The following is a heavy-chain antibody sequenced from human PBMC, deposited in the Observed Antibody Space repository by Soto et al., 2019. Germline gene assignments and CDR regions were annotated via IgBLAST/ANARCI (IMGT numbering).Heavy chain of an antibody. V-gene: IGHV1-2*02. CDR3: ARAKGFLEGHNWFDP. D-gene: IGHD3-3*01. J-gene: IGHJ5*02. CDR2: INPNSGGT. CDR1: GYTFTGYY. Sequence: GASVKVSCKASGYTFTGYYMHWVRQAPGQGLEWMGWINPNSGGTNYAQKFQGRVTMTRDTSISTAYMELSRLRSDDTAVYYCARAKGFLEGHNWFDPWGQGTLVTVSS.